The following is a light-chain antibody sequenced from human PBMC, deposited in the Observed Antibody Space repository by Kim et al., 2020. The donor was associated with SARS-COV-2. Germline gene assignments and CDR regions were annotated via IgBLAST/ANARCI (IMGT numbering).Light chain of an antibody. CDR1: SGDIGIYNL. CDR3: CSYTHRNSLI. Sequence: QSALTQPASVSGSPGQSITVSCTGTSGDIGIYNLVSWYQQHPGKAPQLMIYEDIKRPSGVSNRFSGSKSGNTASLTISGLQSEDEAIYFCCSYTHRNSLIFGGGTQLTVL. CDR2: EDI. J-gene: IGLJ2*01. V-gene: IGLV2-23*01.